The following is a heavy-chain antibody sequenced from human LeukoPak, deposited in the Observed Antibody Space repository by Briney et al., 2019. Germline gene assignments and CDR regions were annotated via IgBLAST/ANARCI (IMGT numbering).Heavy chain of an antibody. CDR1: GYTFTGYY. J-gene: IGHJ4*02. CDR2: INPNSDGT. CDR3: ARGRYCSSTSCYLSEARLTF. V-gene: IGHV1-2*02. Sequence: ASVKVSCKASGYTFTGYYMHWVRQAPGQGLEWMGWINPNSDGTNYAQKFQGRVTMTRDTSISTAYMELSRLRSDDTAVYYCARGRYCSSTSCYLSEARLTFWGQGTLVTVSS. D-gene: IGHD2-2*01.